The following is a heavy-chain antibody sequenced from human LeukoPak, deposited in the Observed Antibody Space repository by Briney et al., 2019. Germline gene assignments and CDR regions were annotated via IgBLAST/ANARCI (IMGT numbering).Heavy chain of an antibody. CDR2: INPNSGGT. CDR1: GYTFTGYY. V-gene: IGHV1-2*06. D-gene: IGHD7-27*01. CDR3: ARARTGDSDY. Sequence: ASVKVSCKASGYTFTGYYMHWVRQAPGQGLEWMGRINPNSGGTNYAQKFQGRVTMTRDTSTSTVYMELNSLRSEDTAVYYCARARTGDSDYWGQGTLVTVSS. J-gene: IGHJ4*02.